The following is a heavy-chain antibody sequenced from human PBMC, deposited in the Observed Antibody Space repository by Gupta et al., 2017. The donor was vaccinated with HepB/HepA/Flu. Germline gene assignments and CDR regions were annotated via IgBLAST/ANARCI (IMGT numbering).Heavy chain of an antibody. D-gene: IGHD3-3*02. CDR1: GFTFSSYG. J-gene: IGHJ6*02. V-gene: IGHV3-30*18. Sequence: QVQLVESGGGVVQPGRSLRLSCAASGFTFSSYGMHWVRQAPGKGLEWVAVISYDGSNKYYADSVKGRFTISRDNSKNTLYLQMNSLRAEDTAVYYCAKDHFTGAYYYYYGMDVWGQGTTVTGAS. CDR3: AKDHFTGAYYYYYGMDV. CDR2: ISYDGSNK.